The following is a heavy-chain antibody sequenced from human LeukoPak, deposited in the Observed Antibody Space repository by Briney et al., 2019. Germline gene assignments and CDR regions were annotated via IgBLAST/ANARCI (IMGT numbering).Heavy chain of an antibody. J-gene: IGHJ5*02. CDR2: ISSTDTTM. CDR3: ARGGVFGATYSWFDP. D-gene: IGHD3-3*01. V-gene: IGHV3-11*01. CDR1: GFIFSDYY. Sequence: GGSLGLSCAASGFIFSDYYMTWIRQAPGKGLEWLSYISSTDTTMYQADSVKGRFTVSRDDAKNSLYLQMDSLRAEDTAVYYCARGGVFGATYSWFDPWGQGTLVTVSS.